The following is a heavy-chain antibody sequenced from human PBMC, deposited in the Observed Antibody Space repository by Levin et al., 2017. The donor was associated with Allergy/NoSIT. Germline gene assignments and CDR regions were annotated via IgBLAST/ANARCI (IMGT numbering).Heavy chain of an antibody. CDR3: ARYWAAPRDAFDI. CDR1: GYTFTGYF. CDR2: INPNSGDT. J-gene: IGHJ3*02. D-gene: IGHD2-8*02. V-gene: IGHV1-2*02. Sequence: GESLKISCKASGYTFTGYFMHWVRQAPGQGLEWMGWINPNSGDTNYAQNFQGRVTMTRDTSISTAYMELTRLRSDDTAVYYCARYWAAPRDAFDIWGQGTMVTVPS.